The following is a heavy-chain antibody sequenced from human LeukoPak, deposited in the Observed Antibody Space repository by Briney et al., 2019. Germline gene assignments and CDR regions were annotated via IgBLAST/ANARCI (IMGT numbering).Heavy chain of an antibody. CDR2: IYYSGST. V-gene: IGHV4-39*01. CDR1: GGSISSSSYF. D-gene: IGHD5-12*01. J-gene: IGHJ4*02. Sequence: SETLSLTCTVSGGSISSSSYFWGWIRQPPGKGLEWIVGIYYSGSTYYNPSPESRVTISVDTSKNQFSLKLNSVTAADTAVYYCARHGGLKYGGYEKRFDYWGQGTLVTVSS. CDR3: ARHGGLKYGGYEKRFDY.